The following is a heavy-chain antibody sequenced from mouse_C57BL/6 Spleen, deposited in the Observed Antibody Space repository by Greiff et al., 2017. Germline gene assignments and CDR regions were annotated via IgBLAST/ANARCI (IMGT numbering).Heavy chain of an antibody. D-gene: IGHD6-1*01. J-gene: IGHJ2*01. CDR1: GFTFSSYG. CDR2: ISSGGSYT. Sequence: EVMLVESGGDLVKPGGSLKLSCAASGFTFSSYGMSWVRQTPDKRLEWVATISSGGSYTYYPDSVKGRFTISRDNAKNTLYLQMSSLKSEDTAMYYCARPSAGHYVDYWGQGTTLTVSS. CDR3: ARPSAGHYVDY. V-gene: IGHV5-6*01.